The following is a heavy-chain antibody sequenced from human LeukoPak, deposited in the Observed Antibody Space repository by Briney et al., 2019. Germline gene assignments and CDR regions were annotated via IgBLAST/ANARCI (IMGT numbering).Heavy chain of an antibody. CDR2: IKSKTDGGTT. D-gene: IGHD3-22*01. CDR1: GFTFSNAW. J-gene: IGHJ4*02. CDR3: TTESWVYYYDSSGSIGH. Sequence: PGGALRLSCAASGFTFSNAWMSWVGQAPGKGLEWVGRIKSKTDGGTTDYAAPVKGRFTISRDDSKNTLYLQMNSLKTEDTAVYYCTTESWVYYYDSSGSIGHWGQGTLVTVSS. V-gene: IGHV3-15*01.